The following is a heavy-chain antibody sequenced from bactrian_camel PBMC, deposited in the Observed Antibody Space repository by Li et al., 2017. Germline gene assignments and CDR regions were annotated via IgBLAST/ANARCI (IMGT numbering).Heavy chain of an antibody. CDR1: GFTFSSYA. CDR3: ARSRFVFRGCDLSTSGYYY. J-gene: IGHJ4*01. Sequence: VQLVESGGGSVQAGGSLRLSCAASGFTFSSYAMHWVRQAPGKGLEWVAGLSTSGVDTYYALPVKGRFTISRDNAMNTLYLQMDSLKPEDSAMYYCARSRFVFRGCDLSTSGYYYGGQGTQVTVS. D-gene: IGHD5*01. CDR2: LSTSGVDT. V-gene: IGHV3S31*01.